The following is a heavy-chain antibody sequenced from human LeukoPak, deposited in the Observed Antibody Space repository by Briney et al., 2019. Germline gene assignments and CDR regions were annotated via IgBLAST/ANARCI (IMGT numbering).Heavy chain of an antibody. Sequence: SETLSLTCTVSGGSISSGSYYWSWIRQPAGKGLEWIGRIYTSGSTNYNPSLKSRVTISLDTSENHFSQKLSSVTAADTAVYYCARVTTDGYYNYWGQGTLVTVSS. V-gene: IGHV4-61*02. CDR2: IYTSGST. J-gene: IGHJ4*02. CDR1: GGSISSGSYY. D-gene: IGHD3-22*01. CDR3: ARVTTDGYYNY.